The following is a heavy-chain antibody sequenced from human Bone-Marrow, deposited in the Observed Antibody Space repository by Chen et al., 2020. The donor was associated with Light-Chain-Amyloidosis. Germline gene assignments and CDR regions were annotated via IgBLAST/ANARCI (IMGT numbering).Heavy chain of an antibody. V-gene: IGHV4-31*03. CDR3: ARLDYGGSTRYYYGMDV. CDR1: GGSISSGGYY. D-gene: IGHD4-17*01. Sequence: QVQLQESGPGLVKPSQTLSLTCSFSGGSISSGGYYWSWLRQHPGKGLEWIGYIYYTGSTYYKPSLRGRVTMSVDTSKNQFSLRVNSVTAADTAIYYCARLDYGGSTRYYYGMDVWGQGTTVTVSS. J-gene: IGHJ6*02. CDR2: IYYTGST.